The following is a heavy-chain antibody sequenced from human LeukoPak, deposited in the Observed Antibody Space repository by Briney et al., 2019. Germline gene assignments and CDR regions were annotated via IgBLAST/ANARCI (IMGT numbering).Heavy chain of an antibody. J-gene: IGHJ3*02. CDR3: ARHRIPAADDAFDI. CDR1: GGSISSSSYY. V-gene: IGHV4-39*01. D-gene: IGHD6-13*01. Sequence: SETLSLTCTVSGGSISSSSYYWGWIRQPPGKGLEWFGSLYYSGSTYYNPSLKSRVTISGDTSKNQFSLKLSSVTAAGTAVYYCARHRIPAADDAFDIWGQGTMVTVSS. CDR2: LYYSGST.